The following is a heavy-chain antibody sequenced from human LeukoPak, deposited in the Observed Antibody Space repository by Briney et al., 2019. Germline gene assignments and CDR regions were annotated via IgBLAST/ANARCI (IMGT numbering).Heavy chain of an antibody. V-gene: IGHV3-33*08. CDR3: ARGVHNRYFDY. CDR2: IWYDGSNK. D-gene: IGHD1-1*01. CDR1: GFTFSSYG. Sequence: GGSLRLSCAASGFTFSSYGMHWVRQAPGKGLEWVAVIWYDGSNKYYADSVKGRFTISRDNSKNTLYLQMNSLRAEDAAVYYCARGVHNRYFDYWGQGTLVTVSS. J-gene: IGHJ4*02.